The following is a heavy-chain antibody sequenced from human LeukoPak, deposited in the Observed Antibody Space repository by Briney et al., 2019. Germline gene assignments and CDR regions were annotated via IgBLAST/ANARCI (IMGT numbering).Heavy chain of an antibody. J-gene: IGHJ4*02. D-gene: IGHD3-10*01. CDR2: ISYDGSNK. CDR3: AKGDSGLLWFGESALIDY. CDR1: GLTFSSYG. Sequence: GGSLRLSCAASGLTFSSYGMHWVRQAPGKGLEWVAVISYDGSNKYYADSVKGRFTISRDNSKNTLYLQMNSLRAEDTAVYYCAKGDSGLLWFGESALIDYWGQGTLVTVSS. V-gene: IGHV3-30*18.